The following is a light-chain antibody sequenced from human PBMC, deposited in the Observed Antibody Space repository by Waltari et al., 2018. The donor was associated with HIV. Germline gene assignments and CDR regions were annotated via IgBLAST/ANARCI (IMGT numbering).Light chain of an antibody. J-gene: IGLJ2*01. CDR1: SSDVCGYDF. Sequence: QSALTQPRSVSGSPEQSVTISCTGTSSDVCGYDFVSWYQQHPGKAPKLMIYDVHPRPSAIPDCFSAFKSGNTASLTISGLQAEDDADYYCCSYAGDYVVFGGGTKLTVL. CDR3: CSYAGDYVV. V-gene: IGLV2-11*01. CDR2: DVH.